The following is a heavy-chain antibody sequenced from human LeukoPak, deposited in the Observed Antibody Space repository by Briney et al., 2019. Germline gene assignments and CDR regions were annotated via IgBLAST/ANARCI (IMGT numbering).Heavy chain of an antibody. CDR1: GFTFSTHW. CDR3: ATGRAAHLFDY. D-gene: IGHD6-6*01. CDR2: VKGDGSEK. Sequence: GGSLRLSCAASGFTFSTHWMIWVRQAPGKGLEWVANVKGDGSEKYYVGSVKGRFTISRDNARNSLYLQMNSLRAEDTAVYFCATGRAAHLFDYWGQGTLVTVSS. V-gene: IGHV3-7*01. J-gene: IGHJ4*02.